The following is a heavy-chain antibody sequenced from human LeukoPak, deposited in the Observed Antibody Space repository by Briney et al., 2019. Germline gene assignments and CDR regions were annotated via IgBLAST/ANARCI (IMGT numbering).Heavy chain of an antibody. CDR2: INHSGST. V-gene: IGHV4-34*01. CDR1: GGSFSGYY. CDR3: ARGAYSYGHYYYYYYMDV. D-gene: IGHD5-18*01. J-gene: IGHJ6*03. Sequence: SETLSLACAVYGGSFSGYYWSWIRQPPGKGLEWIGEINHSGSTNYNPSLKSRVTISVDTSKNQFSLKLSSVTAADTAVYYCARGAYSYGHYYYYYYMDVWGKGTTVTASS.